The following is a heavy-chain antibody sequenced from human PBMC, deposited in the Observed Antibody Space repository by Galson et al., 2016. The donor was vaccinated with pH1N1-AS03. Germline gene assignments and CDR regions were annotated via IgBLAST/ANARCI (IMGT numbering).Heavy chain of an antibody. J-gene: IGHJ6*02. CDR3: TRDRVVVGEGWYYGMDA. CDR1: GFTFSNYA. V-gene: IGHV3-23*01. D-gene: IGHD3-16*01. Sequence: SLRLSCAASGFTFSNYATTWVRQAPGKGLEWVSSISGSGGSTNSADSVRDRFSISRDNSKNTLYLQMNSLRAEDTAVYYCTRDRVVVGEGWYYGMDAWGQGTTVTVSS. CDR2: ISGSGGST.